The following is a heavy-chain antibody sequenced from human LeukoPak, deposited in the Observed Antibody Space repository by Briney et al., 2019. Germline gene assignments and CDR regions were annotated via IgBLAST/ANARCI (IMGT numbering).Heavy chain of an antibody. V-gene: IGHV1-3*01. Sequence: ASVKVSCKASGYTFTSYAMHWVRQAPGQRLEWMGWINAGNGNTKYSQEFQGRVTITRDTSASTAYMELSSLRSDDTAVYYCARDFEMDYDFWSGTGLNWYFDLWGRGTLVTVSS. D-gene: IGHD3-3*01. CDR1: GYTFTSYA. CDR3: ARDFEMDYDFWSGTGLNWYFDL. CDR2: INAGNGNT. J-gene: IGHJ2*01.